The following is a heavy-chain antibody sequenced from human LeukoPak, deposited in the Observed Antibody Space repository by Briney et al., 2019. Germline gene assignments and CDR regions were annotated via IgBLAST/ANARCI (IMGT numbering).Heavy chain of an antibody. J-gene: IGHJ4*02. CDR2: INHSGST. D-gene: IGHD3-10*01. CDR3: ARAAHRGFSFDY. CDR1: GGSFSGYY. Sequence: SETLSLTCAVYGGSFSGYYWSWIRQPPGKGLEWIGEINHSGSTNYNPSLKSRVTISVDTSKNQFSLKLSSVTAADTAVYYCARAAHRGFSFDYWGQGTLVTVSS. V-gene: IGHV4-34*01.